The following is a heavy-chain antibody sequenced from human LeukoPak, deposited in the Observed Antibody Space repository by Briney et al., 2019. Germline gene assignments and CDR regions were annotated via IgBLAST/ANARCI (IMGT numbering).Heavy chain of an antibody. V-gene: IGHV4-59*01. D-gene: IGHD5-18*01. Sequence: SETLSLTCTVSGGSISSYYWSWIRQPPGKGLEWIGYIYYSGSTNSNPSLKSRVTISVDTSKNQFSLKLSSVTAADTAVYYCARGGYSYGYYMDVWGKGTTVTVSS. J-gene: IGHJ6*03. CDR2: IYYSGST. CDR3: ARGGYSYGYYMDV. CDR1: GGSISSYY.